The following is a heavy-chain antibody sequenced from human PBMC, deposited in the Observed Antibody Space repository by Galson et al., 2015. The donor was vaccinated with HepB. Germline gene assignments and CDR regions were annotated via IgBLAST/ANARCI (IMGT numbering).Heavy chain of an antibody. V-gene: IGHV3-64D*06. J-gene: IGHJ4*02. CDR2: ISSNGGST. Sequence: SLRLSCAASGFTFSSYAMHWVRQAPGKGLEYVSAISSNGGSTYYADSVKGRFTISRDNSKNTLYLQMGSLRAEDTAVYYCVKDPAKYYYGSGLDYWGQGTLVTVSS. CDR3: VKDPAKYYYGSGLDY. D-gene: IGHD3-10*01. CDR1: GFTFSSYA.